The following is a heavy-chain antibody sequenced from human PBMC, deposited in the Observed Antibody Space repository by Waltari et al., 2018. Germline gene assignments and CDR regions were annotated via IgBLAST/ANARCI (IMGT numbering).Heavy chain of an antibody. V-gene: IGHV3-23*01. CDR2: ISGSGGST. CDR1: GFTFSSYA. Sequence: EVQLLESGGGLVQPGGSLRLSCAASGFTFSSYAMSWVRQAPGKGLEWVSAISGSGGSTYYADSVKGRFTISRDNSKNTLYLQMNSLRAEDTAVYYCAKEGWGYGDYGNWFDPWGQGTLVTVSS. CDR3: AKEGWGYGDYGNWFDP. D-gene: IGHD4-17*01. J-gene: IGHJ5*02.